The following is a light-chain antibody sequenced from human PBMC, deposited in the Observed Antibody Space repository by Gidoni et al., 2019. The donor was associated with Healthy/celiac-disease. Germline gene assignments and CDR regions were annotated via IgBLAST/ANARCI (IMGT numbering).Light chain of an antibody. V-gene: IGLV2-14*03. CDR1: SSYVGGYNY. CDR2: DVS. Sequence: QSALTQPASVSGSPGTSITISCTGTSSYVGGYNYVSWYQQHPGKAPKLMIYDVSNRPSGVSNRFSGSKSGNTASLTISGLQAEDEADYYCSSYTSSSTLVFGGGTKLTVL. J-gene: IGLJ2*01. CDR3: SSYTSSSTLV.